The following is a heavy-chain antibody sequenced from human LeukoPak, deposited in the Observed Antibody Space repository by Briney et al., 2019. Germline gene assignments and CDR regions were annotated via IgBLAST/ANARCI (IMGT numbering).Heavy chain of an antibody. D-gene: IGHD1-26*01. CDR1: GFTFDDYA. J-gene: IGHJ4*02. CDR3: AKGKLFVSGSYFGMCDY. Sequence: GGSLRLSCAASGFTFDDYAMHWVRQAPGKGLEWVSGISWNSGSIGYADSVKGRFTISRDNAKNSLYLQMNSLRAEDTALYYCAKGKLFVSGSYFGMCDYWGQGTLVTVSS. V-gene: IGHV3-9*01. CDR2: ISWNSGSI.